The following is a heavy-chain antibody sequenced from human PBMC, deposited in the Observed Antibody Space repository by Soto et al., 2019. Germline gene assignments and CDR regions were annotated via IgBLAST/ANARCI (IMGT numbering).Heavy chain of an antibody. V-gene: IGHV4-31*03. Sequence: TLSLTCTVSGDSVTRSRYYWNWIRQHPGKGLEWIGYIYYSGSIYYNPSLKSRVTISVDTSKNQFSLKLSSVTAADTAVYYCARSVFPWGQG. CDR1: GDSVTRSRYY. J-gene: IGHJ5*02. CDR2: IYYSGSI. CDR3: ARSVFP.